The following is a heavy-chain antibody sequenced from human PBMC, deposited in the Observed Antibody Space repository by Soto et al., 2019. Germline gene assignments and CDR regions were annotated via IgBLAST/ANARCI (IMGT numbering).Heavy chain of an antibody. CDR2: MSYDGSKK. CDR3: AKDRLGAGGRVPSSRDGVDF. J-gene: IGHJ3*01. Sequence: QVQLVESGGGVVRPGRSLRLSCATSGFRFSSYGMHWVRQAPGKGLEWVAVMSYDGSKKYYANSVKGRFIISRDNSKKRLDGQRRSRGGEGRALYYCAKDRLGAGGRVPSSRDGVDFWGRGTMVTVSS. D-gene: IGHD7-27*01. V-gene: IGHV3-30*18. CDR1: GFRFSSYG.